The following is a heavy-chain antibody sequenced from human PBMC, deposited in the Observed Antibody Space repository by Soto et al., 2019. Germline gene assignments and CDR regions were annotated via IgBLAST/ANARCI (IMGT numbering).Heavy chain of an antibody. D-gene: IGHD2-2*02. J-gene: IGHJ4*02. V-gene: IGHV1-8*01. CDR2: MSPNSGRT. CDR1: GYTFSNYD. CDR3: ARGKRYTNDY. Sequence: QVQLVQSGAEVKKPGASVKVSCKASGYTFSNYDINWVRQATGQGLEWMGWMSPNSGRTGYAQKFQGRVTMPRNTSSSTASMELRSLRSEETAVYYCARGKRYTNDYLCQGTLVTFSS.